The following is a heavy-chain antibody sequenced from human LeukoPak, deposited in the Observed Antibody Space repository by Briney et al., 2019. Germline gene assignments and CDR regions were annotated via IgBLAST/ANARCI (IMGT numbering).Heavy chain of an antibody. CDR1: GFIFSNYE. V-gene: IGHV3-48*03. CDR3: VREGRDDYHYAFDI. D-gene: IGHD5-24*01. Sequence: AGGSLRLSCAASGFIFSNYEIHWVRQAPGKGLEWVSYISARGTTIYYADSVKGRFTISKDNAENSVYLQMNSLRAEDTALYYCVREGRDDYHYAFDIWGQGTMVTVSS. CDR2: ISARGTTI. J-gene: IGHJ3*02.